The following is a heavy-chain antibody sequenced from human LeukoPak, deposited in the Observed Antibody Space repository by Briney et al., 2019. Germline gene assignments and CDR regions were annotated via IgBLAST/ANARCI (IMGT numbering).Heavy chain of an antibody. CDR2: IIPIFGTA. CDR3: ARLNNVGYYDSSGYYT. D-gene: IGHD3-22*01. Sequence: SVKVSCKASGGTFSSYAISWVRQAPGQGLEWMGRIIPIFGTANYAQKFQGRVTITTDESTSTAYMELRSLRSDDTAVYYCARLNNVGYYDSSGYYTWGQGTLVTVSS. J-gene: IGHJ5*02. V-gene: IGHV1-69*05. CDR1: GGTFSSYA.